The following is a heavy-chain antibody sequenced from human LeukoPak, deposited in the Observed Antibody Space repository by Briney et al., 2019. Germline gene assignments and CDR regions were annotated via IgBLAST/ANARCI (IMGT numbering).Heavy chain of an antibody. CDR3: ARTPEYSSSFDY. CDR1: GFTFSSYS. D-gene: IGHD6-6*01. V-gene: IGHV3-48*04. Sequence: GGSLRLSCAASGFTFSSYSMNWVRQAPGKGLEWLSYISSSSGTIYYADSVKGRFTISRDNAKNTLYLQMNSLRAEDTAVYYCARTPEYSSSFDYWGQGTLVTVSS. J-gene: IGHJ4*02. CDR2: ISSSSGTI.